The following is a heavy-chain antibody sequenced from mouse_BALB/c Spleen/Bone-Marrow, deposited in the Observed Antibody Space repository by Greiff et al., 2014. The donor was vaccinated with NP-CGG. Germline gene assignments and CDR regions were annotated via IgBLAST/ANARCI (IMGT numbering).Heavy chain of an antibody. D-gene: IGHD5-2*01. J-gene: IGHJ3*01. CDR2: IYPGTGST. Sequence: VMLVESGPELVKPGASVKMSCKASGYTFTDYIISWVKQRVGQGLEWIGEIYPGTGSTYYNEKFKGKATLTADKSSNIAYMQLSSLTSEDSAVYFCARRNNVWFAYWGQGTLVTVSA. CDR3: ARRNNVWFAY. CDR1: GYTFTDYI. V-gene: IGHV1-77*01.